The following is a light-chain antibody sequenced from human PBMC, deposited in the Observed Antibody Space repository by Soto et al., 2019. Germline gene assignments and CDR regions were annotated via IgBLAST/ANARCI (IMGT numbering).Light chain of an antibody. CDR2: GAS. J-gene: IGKJ2*01. CDR1: QSVSSN. Sequence: EIVMTQSPATLSVSPGERATLSCRASQSVSSNLAWYQQKPGQAPRLLIYGASTRATGIPARFSGSGSGTVFPLTISRLQYEDFAVYYCQQYNNWPPHTFGQGTKLEIK. CDR3: QQYNNWPPHT. V-gene: IGKV3-15*01.